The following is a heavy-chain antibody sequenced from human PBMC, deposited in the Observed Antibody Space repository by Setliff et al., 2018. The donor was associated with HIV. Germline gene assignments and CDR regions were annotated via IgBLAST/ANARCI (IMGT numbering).Heavy chain of an antibody. CDR1: GGSISSSNYY. D-gene: IGHD3-3*01. Sequence: PSETLSLTCTVSGGSISSSNYYWGWLRQPPGKGLEWIGSIFYSGITYYNPSLKSRVTISVDTSKNQFSLNLTSVTAADTAVYYCARSKTFYDFWGGYYTHGAFKIWGLGTMVTVSS. J-gene: IGHJ3*02. CDR2: IFYSGIT. V-gene: IGHV4-39*01. CDR3: ARSKTFYDFWGGYYTHGAFKI.